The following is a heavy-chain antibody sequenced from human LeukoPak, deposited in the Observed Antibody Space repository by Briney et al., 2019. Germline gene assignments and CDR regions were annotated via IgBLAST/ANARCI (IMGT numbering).Heavy chain of an antibody. CDR1: GGSFSGYY. J-gene: IGHJ5*02. Sequence: SETLSLTCAVYGGSFSGYYWSWIRQPPGKGLEWIGEINHSGSTNYNPSLKSRVTISVDTSKNQFSLKLSSVTAADTAVYYCARAPAHRSTTVTTLSWFDPWGQGTLVTVSS. CDR3: ARAPAHRSTTVTTLSWFDP. D-gene: IGHD4-17*01. V-gene: IGHV4-34*01. CDR2: INHSGST.